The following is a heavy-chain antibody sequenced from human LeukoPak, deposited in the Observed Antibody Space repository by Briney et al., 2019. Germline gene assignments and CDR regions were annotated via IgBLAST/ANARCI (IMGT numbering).Heavy chain of an antibody. Sequence: GASVKVSCKASGYTFTGYHIHWVRQAPGQGLEWMGWINPKNGGTGFAQKFQGRVTMTRDTSISTAYMELNSLRSDDTAVYYCATKKTPLYCGGDCYSGLGWFDPWGQGTLITVSS. J-gene: IGHJ5*02. CDR2: INPKNGGT. CDR3: ATKKTPLYCGGDCYSGLGWFDP. D-gene: IGHD2-21*02. CDR1: GYTFTGYH. V-gene: IGHV1-2*02.